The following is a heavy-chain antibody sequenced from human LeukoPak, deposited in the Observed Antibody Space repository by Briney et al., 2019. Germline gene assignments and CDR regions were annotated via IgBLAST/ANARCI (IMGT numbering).Heavy chain of an antibody. CDR3: AAGGAY. D-gene: IGHD2-8*02. CDR2: IKQDGSVK. V-gene: IGHV3-7*03. Sequence: GGSLRLSCAASGFTFSSFWMKWVRQAPGKGLEWVANIKQDGSVKYYVDSVRGRFTISRDNAKNSLYLQMNSLRTEDTAVYYCAAGGAYWGQGTLVTVSS. J-gene: IGHJ4*02. CDR1: GFTFSSFW.